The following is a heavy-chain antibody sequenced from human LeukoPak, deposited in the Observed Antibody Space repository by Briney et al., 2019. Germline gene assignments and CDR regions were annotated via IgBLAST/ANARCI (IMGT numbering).Heavy chain of an antibody. Sequence: WVSAVNGDRTFYADSVKGRFTISRDNSKNTLYLQMNSLRAEDTAVYYCARAVIAAAGYFDYWGQGTLVTVSS. CDR3: ARAVIAAAGYFDY. J-gene: IGHJ4*02. D-gene: IGHD6-13*01. V-gene: IGHV3-66*02. CDR2: VNGDRT.